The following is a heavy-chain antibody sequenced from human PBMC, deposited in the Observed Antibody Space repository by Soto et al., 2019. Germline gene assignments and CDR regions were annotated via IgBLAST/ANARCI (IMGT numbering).Heavy chain of an antibody. CDR2: ISGSGGST. J-gene: IGHJ5*02. CDR3: AKDGNDYGDYNWFDP. D-gene: IGHD4-17*01. CDR1: GLTFANYA. Sequence: RGSLRLSCVASGLTFANYAMSWVRQAPGKGLEWVSAISGSGGSTYYADSVKGRFTISRDNSKNTLYLEMNSLRAEDTAVYYCAKDGNDYGDYNWFDPWGQGTLVTVSS. V-gene: IGHV3-23*01.